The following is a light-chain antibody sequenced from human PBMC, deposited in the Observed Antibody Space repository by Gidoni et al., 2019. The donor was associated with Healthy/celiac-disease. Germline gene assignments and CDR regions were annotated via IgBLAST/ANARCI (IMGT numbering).Light chain of an antibody. Sequence: PATLSVSPGDRATLSCRASQSVSSNLAWYQQKPGKAPRLLIYGASTRATGIPSRFSGSGSGTEFTLTISSLQSEDFAADYCQQDNNRPPAFGGGTKVEIK. CDR3: QQDNNRPPA. CDR1: QSVSSN. V-gene: IGKV3-15*01. J-gene: IGKJ4*01. CDR2: GAS.